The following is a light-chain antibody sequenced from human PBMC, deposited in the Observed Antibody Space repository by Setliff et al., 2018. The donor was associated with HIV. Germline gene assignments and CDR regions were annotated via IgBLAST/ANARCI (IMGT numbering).Light chain of an antibody. CDR3: SSFTSSSTYGSYTSSSTYV. CDR1: SSDVGGYNH. CDR2: DVS. J-gene: IGLJ1*01. Sequence: QSALAQPASVSGSPGQSITISCTGTSSDVGGYNHVSWYQQHPDKAPKLMIYDVSSRPSGVSNRFSGSKSANTASLTISGLQAEDEADYYCSSFTSSSTYGSYTSSSTYVFGIGTK. V-gene: IGLV2-14*03.